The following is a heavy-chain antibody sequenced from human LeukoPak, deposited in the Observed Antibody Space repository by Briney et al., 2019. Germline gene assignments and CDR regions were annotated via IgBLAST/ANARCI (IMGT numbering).Heavy chain of an antibody. V-gene: IGHV3-66*02. CDR3: ARLYDRSAYGAFDI. D-gene: IGHD3-22*01. CDR2: LYSDGTT. CDR1: RFTVSSIY. Sequence: GGSLRLSCAASRFTVSSIYMGWVRQAPGKGLEWVSVLYSDGTTYYPDSVKGRFTISRDNSQNTLYLQLDSLRAEDTAVYYCARLYDRSAYGAFDIWGQGTMVTVSS. J-gene: IGHJ3*02.